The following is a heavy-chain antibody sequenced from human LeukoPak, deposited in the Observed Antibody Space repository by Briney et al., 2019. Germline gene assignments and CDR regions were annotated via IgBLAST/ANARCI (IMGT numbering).Heavy chain of an antibody. CDR3: ARESDSSGCYTPYFDY. CDR1: GYTFTSYD. D-gene: IGHD3-22*01. V-gene: IGHV1-69*04. CDR2: IIPILGIA. Sequence: GASVKVSCKASGYTFTSYDINWVRQAPGQGLEWMGRIIPILGIANYAQKFQGRVTITADKSTSTAYMELSSLRSEDTAVYYCARESDSSGCYTPYFDYWGQGTLVTVSS. J-gene: IGHJ4*02.